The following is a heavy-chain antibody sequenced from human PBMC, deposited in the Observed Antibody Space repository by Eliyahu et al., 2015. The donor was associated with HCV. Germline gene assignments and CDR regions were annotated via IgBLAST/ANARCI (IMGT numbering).Heavy chain of an antibody. D-gene: IGHD6-6*01. CDR2: ISWNSASI. CDR1: GFTFDDHA. Sequence: EVQLVESGGDLVQPGRSLRLSCSASGFTFDDHAMHWVRQAPGKGLGWVSGISWNSASIGYADSVKGRFTISRDNAKNSLYLQIHSLRAEDTALYYCARDYGSSSLYYYGMDVWGQGTTVXVSS. J-gene: IGHJ6*02. V-gene: IGHV3-9*01. CDR3: ARDYGSSSLYYYGMDV.